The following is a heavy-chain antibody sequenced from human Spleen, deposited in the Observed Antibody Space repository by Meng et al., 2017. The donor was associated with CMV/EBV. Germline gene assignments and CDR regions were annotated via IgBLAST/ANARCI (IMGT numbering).Heavy chain of an antibody. V-gene: IGHV3-21*01. CDR1: GFTFSSYS. CDR3: ARGSVGGNPFV. Sequence: SCAASGFTFSSYSMNWVRQAPGKGLEWVSSISSSSSYIYYADSVKGRFTISRDNAKNSLYLQMNSLRAEDTAVYYCARGSVGGNPFVWGQGTLVTVSS. CDR2: ISSSSSYI. D-gene: IGHD4-23*01. J-gene: IGHJ4*02.